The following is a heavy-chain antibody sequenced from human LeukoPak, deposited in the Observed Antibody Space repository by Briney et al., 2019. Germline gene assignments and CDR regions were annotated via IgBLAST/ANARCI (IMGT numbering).Heavy chain of an antibody. CDR1: GYTFTSYG. J-gene: IGHJ3*02. CDR2: ISAYNGNT. CDR3: ARDYYDSSGYYYVPPVGAFDI. V-gene: IGHV1-18*01. D-gene: IGHD3-22*01. Sequence: ASVKVSCKASGYTFTSYGITWVRQAPGQGLEWMGWISAYNGNTNYAQKLQGRVTMTTDTSTSTAYMELRSLRSDDTAVYYCARDYYDSSGYYYVPPVGAFDIWGQGTMVTLSS.